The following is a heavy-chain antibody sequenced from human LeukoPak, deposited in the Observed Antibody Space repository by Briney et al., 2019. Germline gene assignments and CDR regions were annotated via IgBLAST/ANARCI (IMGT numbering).Heavy chain of an antibody. CDR1: GGSFSGYY. CDR2: INHSGST. V-gene: IGHV4-34*01. J-gene: IGHJ4*02. CDR3: ARGLPPLGY. Sequence: SETLSLTCAVYGGSFSGYYWSWIRQPPGKGLEWIGEINHSGSTNYNPSLKSRVTISVDTSKNQFSLKLSSVTAADTAVYYCARGLPPLGYWGQGTLVTVSS.